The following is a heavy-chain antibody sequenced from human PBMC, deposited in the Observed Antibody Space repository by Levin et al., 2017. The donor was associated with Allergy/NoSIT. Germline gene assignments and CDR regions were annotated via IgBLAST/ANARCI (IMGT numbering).Heavy chain of an antibody. CDR1: GFTVTAEL. CDR2: IHGGGTT. D-gene: IGHD7-27*01. Sequence: PGGSLRLSCSASGFTVTAELMIWVRQAPGKGLEWVSMIHGGGTTYYADSVKGRFTISRDNSKNSIYLQMSSLTVDDTAFYYCGRGRGGDVWGRWFDPWGQGALVRVSS. CDR3: GRGRGGDVWGRWFDP. V-gene: IGHV3-53*01. J-gene: IGHJ5*02.